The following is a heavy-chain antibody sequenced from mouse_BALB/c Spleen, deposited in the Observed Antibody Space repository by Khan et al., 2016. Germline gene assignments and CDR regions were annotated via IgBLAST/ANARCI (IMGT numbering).Heavy chain of an antibody. CDR1: GFNFSSYI. D-gene: IGHD3-1*01. CDR3: TRDSSGGFAY. CDR2: ISSGGSYT. V-gene: IGHV5-6-4*01. J-gene: IGHJ3*01. Sequence: EVELVESGGGLVKPGGSLKLSCAASGFNFSSYIMSWVRQTPEKRLEWVATISSGGSYTYYPDNMKGRSTISRDNAKNTLYLQLSSLKSEDTAMYYCTRDSSGGFAYWGQGTLVTVSA.